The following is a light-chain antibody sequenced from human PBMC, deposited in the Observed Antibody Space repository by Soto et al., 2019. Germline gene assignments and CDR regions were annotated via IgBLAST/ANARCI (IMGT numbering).Light chain of an antibody. CDR2: GAS. CDR1: QSVTSNY. J-gene: IGKJ1*01. V-gene: IGKV3-20*01. CDR3: QHYITSLTT. Sequence: EIVLTQSPGTLSLAPGERATLSCGASQSVTSNYLAWYQQKPGQAPRLLIYGASRRATGIPDRFIGSGSGTDFTLTISRLEPEDYAVYYSQHYITSLTTFGQGTKVEVK.